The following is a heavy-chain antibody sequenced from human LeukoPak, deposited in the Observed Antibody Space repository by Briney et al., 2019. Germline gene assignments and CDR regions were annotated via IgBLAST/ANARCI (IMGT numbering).Heavy chain of an antibody. CDR3: ARLDGAWGYFDY. J-gene: IGHJ4*02. V-gene: IGHV4-39*01. CDR1: GGSISSDAYY. Sequence: SETLSLTCTVSGGSISSDAYYWGWIRQPPKKGLEWIGTIYHSGSTYPNPSLRSRLTISVDTSKNQFSLNLSSVTAADTAVYYCARLDGAWGYFDYWGQGTLVTVSS. CDR2: IYHSGST. D-gene: IGHD3-16*01.